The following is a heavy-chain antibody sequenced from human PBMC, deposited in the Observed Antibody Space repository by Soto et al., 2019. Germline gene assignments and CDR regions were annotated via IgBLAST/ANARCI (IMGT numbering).Heavy chain of an antibody. Sequence: SETLSLTCTVSGGSISSYYWSWIRQPPGKGLEWIGYIYYSGSTNYNPSLKSRVTISVDTSKNQFSLKLSSVTAADTAVYYCARENVDIVSGLDPWGQGTLVTVS. V-gene: IGHV4-59*01. J-gene: IGHJ5*02. CDR2: IYYSGST. CDR1: GGSISSYY. D-gene: IGHD5-12*01. CDR3: ARENVDIVSGLDP.